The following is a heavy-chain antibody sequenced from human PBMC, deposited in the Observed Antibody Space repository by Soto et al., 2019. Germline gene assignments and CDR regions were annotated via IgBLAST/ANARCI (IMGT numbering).Heavy chain of an antibody. CDR2: IYYNGTT. CDR3: MRDAPLWCGELSQ. J-gene: IGHJ4*02. D-gene: IGHD3-10*01. CDR1: GGSIRSPNFS. Sequence: QVQLQESGPGLVKPSQTLSLTCTVIGGSIRSPNFSWSWIRQHPGKGPEWIGNIYYNGTTTYSPSLESRLTISLDPSKNQFSLTLKSVTAADTAVYYCMRDAPLWCGELSQWGQGTLVTVSS. V-gene: IGHV4-31*03.